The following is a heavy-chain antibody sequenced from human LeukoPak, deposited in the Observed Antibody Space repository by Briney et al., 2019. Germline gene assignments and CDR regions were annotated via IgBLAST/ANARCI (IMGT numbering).Heavy chain of an antibody. Sequence: GGSLRLSCAASGFTFSTYTMNWVRQAPGKGLEWVSSITSTSGFMYYADSVKGRFTISRDNGKNSLYLQMNSLRAEDTAVYYCARTTYSFDSSGYYGTGYFDYCGQGTLVTVSS. CDR2: ITSTSGFM. CDR3: ARTTYSFDSSGYYGTGYFDY. CDR1: GFTFSTYT. D-gene: IGHD3-22*01. J-gene: IGHJ4*02. V-gene: IGHV3-21*01.